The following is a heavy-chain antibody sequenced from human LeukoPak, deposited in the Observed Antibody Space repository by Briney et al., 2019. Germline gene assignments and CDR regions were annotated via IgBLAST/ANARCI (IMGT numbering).Heavy chain of an antibody. D-gene: IGHD3-22*01. CDR3: ARASYSYDINGWVPFDY. CDR1: GGSISSGSYY. CDR2: IYTSGST. Sequence: SETLSLTCTVSGGSISSGSYYWSWIRQPAGKGLERIGRIYTSGSTNYNPSLKSRVTISGDTSKNQFSLRLSSVTAADTAVYYCARASYSYDINGWVPFDYWGQGTLVTVSS. V-gene: IGHV4-61*02. J-gene: IGHJ4*02.